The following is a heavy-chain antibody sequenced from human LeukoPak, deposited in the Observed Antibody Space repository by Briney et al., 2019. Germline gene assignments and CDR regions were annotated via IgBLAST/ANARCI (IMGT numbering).Heavy chain of an antibody. D-gene: IGHD4-17*01. CDR1: GGSISSYY. Sequence: MPSETLSLTCTVSGGSISSYYWSWIRQPPGKGLEWIGYIYYSGSTNYNPSLKSRVTISVDTSKNQFSLKLSSVTAADTAVYYCARGVDVGDYGYWGQGTLVTVSS. J-gene: IGHJ4*02. CDR3: ARGVDVGDYGY. V-gene: IGHV4-59*01. CDR2: IYYSGST.